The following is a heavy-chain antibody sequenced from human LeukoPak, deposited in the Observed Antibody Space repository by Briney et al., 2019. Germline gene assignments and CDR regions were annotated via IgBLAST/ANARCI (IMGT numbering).Heavy chain of an antibody. CDR3: ASDDYGDYLRWFDP. J-gene: IGHJ5*02. V-gene: IGHV1-69*01. D-gene: IGHD4-17*01. CDR1: GGTFSSYA. CDR2: IIPIFGTA. Sequence: GASVKVSCKASGGTFSSYAISWVRQAPGQGLEWMGGIIPIFGTANYAQKFQGRVTITADESTSTAYMELSSLRSEDTAVYYCASDDYGDYLRWFDPWGQGTLVTVSS.